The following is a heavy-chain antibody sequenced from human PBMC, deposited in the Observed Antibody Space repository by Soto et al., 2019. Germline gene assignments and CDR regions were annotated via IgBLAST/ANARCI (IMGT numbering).Heavy chain of an antibody. CDR3: ARGPLNYYDSSGYYGHYYYGMDV. Sequence: SETLSLTCAVYGGSCSGYYWRWIRQTPGKGLERTGEINHSGSTNYTPSLKCRVTISVDTSNTQFSLKRSSVHAADTAVSSCARGPLNYYDSSGYYGHYYYGMDVSYQETTVTVSS. D-gene: IGHD3-22*01. V-gene: IGHV4-34*01. J-gene: IGHJ6*02. CDR1: GGSCSGYY. CDR2: INHSGST.